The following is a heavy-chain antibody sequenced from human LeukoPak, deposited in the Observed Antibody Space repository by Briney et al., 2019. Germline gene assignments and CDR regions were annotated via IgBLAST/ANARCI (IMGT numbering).Heavy chain of an antibody. J-gene: IGHJ4*02. D-gene: IGHD3-3*01. V-gene: IGHV3-21*01. CDR1: GFTFSSYS. Sequence: GGSLRLSCAASGFTFSSYSMNWVRQAPGKGLEWVSSISSSSSYIYYADSVKGRFTISRDNAKNSLYLQMNSPRAEDTAVYYCARHRGVVPFDYWGQGTLVTVSS. CDR3: ARHRGVVPFDY. CDR2: ISSSSSYI.